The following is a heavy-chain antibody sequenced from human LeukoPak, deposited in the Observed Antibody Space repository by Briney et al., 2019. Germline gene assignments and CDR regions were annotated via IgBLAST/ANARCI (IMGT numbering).Heavy chain of an antibody. J-gene: IGHJ6*02. D-gene: IGHD4-17*01. CDR1: GFTFRNYG. Sequence: GGSLRLSCAASGFTFRNYGMHWVRQAPGKGLEWVAGIWYDGSNEYYVDSVKGRFTISRDNSKNTLYLQMNSLRAEDTAVYFCARDFRGRRGFMTTVFRGYCYGMDAWGQGTTVTVSS. CDR2: IWYDGSNE. V-gene: IGHV3-33*01. CDR3: ARDFRGRRGFMTTVFRGYCYGMDA.